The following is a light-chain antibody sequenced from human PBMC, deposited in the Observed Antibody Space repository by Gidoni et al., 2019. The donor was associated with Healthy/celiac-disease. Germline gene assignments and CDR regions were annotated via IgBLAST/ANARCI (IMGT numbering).Light chain of an antibody. J-gene: IGKJ4*01. CDR2: DAS. CDR3: QQRSNWLT. Sequence: EIVLTQSPATLSLSPGERATLSCRASQSVSSYLAWYQQKPGQAPRLLIEDASNRATGIPARFSGSGAGTDFTLTSSSLEPEDFAVYYCQQRSNWLTFGGGTKVEIK. V-gene: IGKV3-11*01. CDR1: QSVSSY.